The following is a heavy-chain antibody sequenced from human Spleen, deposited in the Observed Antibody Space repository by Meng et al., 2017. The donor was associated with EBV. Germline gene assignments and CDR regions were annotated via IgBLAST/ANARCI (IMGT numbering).Heavy chain of an antibody. D-gene: IGHD6-13*01. Sequence: EVQLVVSGGGVVRPGGSLRVSCAASGFTFDDYDMNWVRQPPGKGLEWVSDIDRNGGSTRYVDSVKGRFIIPRDNAKNSVYLQMTSLRVEDTAVYHCARITTGYSSSWFGFWGQGTLVTVSS. J-gene: IGHJ4*02. CDR3: ARITTGYSSSWFGF. CDR2: IDRNGGST. CDR1: GFTFDDYD. V-gene: IGHV3-20*01.